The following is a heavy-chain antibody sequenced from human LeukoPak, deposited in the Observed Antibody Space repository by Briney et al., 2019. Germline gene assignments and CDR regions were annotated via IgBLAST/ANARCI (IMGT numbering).Heavy chain of an antibody. V-gene: IGHV3-15*01. CDR2: IKSKTDGGTT. D-gene: IGHD6-19*01. CDR3: TTVIVARQWLNGFDI. Sequence: PGGSLRLSCAASGITLSNAYMNWVRQAPGKGLEWVGRIKSKTDGGTTAYAAFVKGRFTISRDDLKNTLYLQMNTLKTDDTAVYYCTTVIVARQWLNGFDIWGQGTEVTVSS. CDR1: GITLSNAY. J-gene: IGHJ3*02.